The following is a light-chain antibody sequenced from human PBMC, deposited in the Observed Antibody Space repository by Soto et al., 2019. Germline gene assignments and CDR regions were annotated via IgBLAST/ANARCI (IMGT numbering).Light chain of an antibody. Sequence: QSALTQPASVSGSPGQSITISCTGTSSDVGGYNYVSWYQQHPGKAPKLMIYEVSNRPSGVSNRFSGSKSGNTASLTVSDLQPDDEADYYCCSSGGRNGFVVFGGGTKVTVL. J-gene: IGLJ2*01. CDR1: SSDVGGYNY. V-gene: IGLV2-14*01. CDR3: CSSGGRNGFVV. CDR2: EVS.